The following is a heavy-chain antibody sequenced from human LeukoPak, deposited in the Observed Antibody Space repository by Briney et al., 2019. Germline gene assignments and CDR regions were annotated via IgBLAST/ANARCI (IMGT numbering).Heavy chain of an antibody. V-gene: IGHV1-8*01. J-gene: IGHJ4*02. CDR1: GYTFTSYD. D-gene: IGHD3-10*01. CDR2: MNPNSGNT. CDR3: ARVGYRFGESWDPFDC. Sequence: ASVKVSCKASGYTFTSYDINWVRQATGQGLEWMGWMNPNSGNTGYAQKFQGRVTMTRNTSISTAYMELSSLRSEDTAVYYCARVGYRFGESWDPFDCWGQGTLVTVSS.